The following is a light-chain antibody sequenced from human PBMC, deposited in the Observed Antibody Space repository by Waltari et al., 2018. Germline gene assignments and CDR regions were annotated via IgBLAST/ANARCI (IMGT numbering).Light chain of an antibody. J-gene: IGKJ1*01. CDR2: GAS. CDR1: QSVSSN. CDR3: QQYNNWPPWT. V-gene: IGKV3-15*01. Sequence: EIVMPQSPATLPVSPGARATLSCRASQSVSSNLARYQQQPGQDPRLLIYGASTRATGIPARFSGSGSGTEFTLTISSLQSEDFAVYYCQQYNNWPPWTFGQGTKVEIK.